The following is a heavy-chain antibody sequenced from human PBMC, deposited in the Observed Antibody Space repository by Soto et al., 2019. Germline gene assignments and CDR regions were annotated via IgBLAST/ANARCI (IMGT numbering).Heavy chain of an antibody. V-gene: IGHV1-3*01. Sequence: ASVKVSCKASGYTFTSYAMHWVRQAPGQRLEWMGWINAGNGNTKYSQKFQGRVTITRDTSASTAYMELSSLRSEDTAMYYCAGAVAVAASCDYWGQGTLVTVSS. D-gene: IGHD6-19*01. CDR1: GYTFTSYA. J-gene: IGHJ4*02. CDR2: INAGNGNT. CDR3: AGAVAVAASCDY.